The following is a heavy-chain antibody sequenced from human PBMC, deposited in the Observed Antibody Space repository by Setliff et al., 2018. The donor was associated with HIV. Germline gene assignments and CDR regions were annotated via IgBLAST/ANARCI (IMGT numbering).Heavy chain of an antibody. CDR3: TRGPEGVAGGDY. J-gene: IGHJ4*02. CDR2: IYYSGST. Sequence: LSLTCTVSGGSISSRDYYWGWIRQPPGKGLEWIGYIYYSGSTNYNPSFKSRVTISVDRSKRQFSLNLSSVTAADTAIHYCTRGPEGVAGGDYWGQGILVTVSS. D-gene: IGHD3-3*01. CDR1: GGSISSRDYY. V-gene: IGHV4-61*05.